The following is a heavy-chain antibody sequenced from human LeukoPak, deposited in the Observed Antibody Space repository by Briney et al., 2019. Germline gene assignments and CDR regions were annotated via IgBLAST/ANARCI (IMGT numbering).Heavy chain of an antibody. CDR1: GFTFSSSA. Sequence: GGSLRLSCAASGFTFSSSAMSWVRQVPGKGLEWVSGISASGGSTYYADSVRGRFTISRDNSKNTLYLQMNSLRAEDTAVYYCAREGYRAPYDFWSGYYFSGYFDYWGQGTLVTVSS. CDR3: AREGYRAPYDFWSGYYFSGYFDY. J-gene: IGHJ4*02. D-gene: IGHD3-3*01. V-gene: IGHV3-23*01. CDR2: ISASGGST.